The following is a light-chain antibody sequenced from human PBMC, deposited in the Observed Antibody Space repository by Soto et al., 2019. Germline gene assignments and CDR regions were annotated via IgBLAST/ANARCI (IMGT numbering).Light chain of an antibody. J-gene: IGKJ5*01. CDR1: QGISSA. Sequence: AIQLTQSPSSLSASVGDRVTITCRASQGISSALAWYQQKPGKAPKLLIYDASILESGVPSRFSGSGSGTDFTLTISSLQPEDFATYYCQQFNNYLFTFGQGTRLEIK. CDR2: DAS. V-gene: IGKV1D-13*01. CDR3: QQFNNYLFT.